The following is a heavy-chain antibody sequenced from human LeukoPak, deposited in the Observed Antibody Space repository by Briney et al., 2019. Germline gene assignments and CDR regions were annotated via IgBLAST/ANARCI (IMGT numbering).Heavy chain of an antibody. J-gene: IGHJ4*02. CDR3: VSFYETY. V-gene: IGHV3-74*01. CDR1: GNYW. Sequence: GGSLRLSCAASGNYWMHWVRQVPGKGLVWVSHINSDGSWTSYADSVKGRFTISKDNAKNTVYLQMNSLRAEDTAVCYCVSFYETYWGRGTLVTVSS. CDR2: INSDGSWT. D-gene: IGHD2/OR15-2a*01.